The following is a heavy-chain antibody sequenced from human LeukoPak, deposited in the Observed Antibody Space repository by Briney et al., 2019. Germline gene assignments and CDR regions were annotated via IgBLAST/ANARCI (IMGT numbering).Heavy chain of an antibody. J-gene: IGHJ4*02. Sequence: PGRSLRLSCAASGFTFSSYAMHWVRQAPGKGLEWVAVISYDGSNKYYADSVKGRFTISRDNSKNTLYLQMNSLRAEDTAVYYSARDPGYSSSSFFDYWGQGTLVTVSS. CDR3: ARDPGYSSSSFFDY. CDR2: ISYDGSNK. D-gene: IGHD6-6*01. CDR1: GFTFSSYA. V-gene: IGHV3-30-3*01.